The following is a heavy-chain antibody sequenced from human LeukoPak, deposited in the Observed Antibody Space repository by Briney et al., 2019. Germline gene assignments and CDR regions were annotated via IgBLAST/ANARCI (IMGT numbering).Heavy chain of an antibody. J-gene: IGHJ5*02. Sequence: ASETLSLTCTVSGGSISSYYWSWIRQPPGKGLEWIGYIYYSGSTNYNPSLKSRVTISVDTSKNQFSLKLSSVTAADTAVYYCARVVSGFGSGSYYKKGWFDPWGQGTLVTVSS. V-gene: IGHV4-59*01. CDR3: ARVVSGFGSGSYYKKGWFDP. CDR2: IYYSGST. D-gene: IGHD3-10*01. CDR1: GGSISSYY.